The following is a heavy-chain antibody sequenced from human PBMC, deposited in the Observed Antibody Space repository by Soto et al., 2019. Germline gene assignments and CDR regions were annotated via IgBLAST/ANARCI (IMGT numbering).Heavy chain of an antibody. Sequence: GGSLRLSCAASGFTFSSYAMSWVRQAPGKGLEWVSAISGSGGSTYYADSVKGRFTISRDNSKNTLYLQMNSLRAEDTAVYYCATSIALRFLEWLSYFDYWGQGTLVTVSS. CDR3: ATSIALRFLEWLSYFDY. V-gene: IGHV3-23*01. CDR1: GFTFSSYA. D-gene: IGHD3-3*01. CDR2: ISGSGGST. J-gene: IGHJ4*02.